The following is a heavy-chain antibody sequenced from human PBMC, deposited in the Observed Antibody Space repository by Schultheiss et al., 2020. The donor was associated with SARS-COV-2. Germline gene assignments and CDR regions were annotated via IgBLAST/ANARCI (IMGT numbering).Heavy chain of an antibody. CDR2: IYYSGGT. V-gene: IGHV4-34*09. CDR1: GGSFSGYY. Sequence: SETLSLTCAVYGGSFSGYYWSWIRQPPGRGLEWIGNIYYSGGTYYNPSLKSRVTISVDTSKNQFSLKLSSVTAADTAVYYCARDYRVVVVTAPYYYYYGMDVWGQGTTVTVSS. D-gene: IGHD2-15*01. J-gene: IGHJ6*02. CDR3: ARDYRVVVVTAPYYYYYGMDV.